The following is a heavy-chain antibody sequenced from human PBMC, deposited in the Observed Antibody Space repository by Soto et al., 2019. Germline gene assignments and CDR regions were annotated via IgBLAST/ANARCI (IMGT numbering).Heavy chain of an antibody. CDR2: INHSGST. J-gene: IGHJ5*02. V-gene: IGHV4-34*01. Sequence: QVQLQQWGAGLLKPSETLSLTCGVYGGSFSGYYWSWIRQPPGKGLEWIGEINHSGSTNYNPSLKSRVTISVDTSKNQFSLKLISVTAADTAVYYCASKYDFWSGFPEWFFDLWGQGTLVTVSS. D-gene: IGHD3-3*01. CDR1: GGSFSGYY. CDR3: ASKYDFWSGFPEWFFDL.